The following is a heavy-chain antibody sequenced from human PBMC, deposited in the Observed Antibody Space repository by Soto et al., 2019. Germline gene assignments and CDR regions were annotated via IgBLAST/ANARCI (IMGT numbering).Heavy chain of an antibody. CDR2: IRTTTDGGTA. D-gene: IGHD2-2*01. CDR3: ATGVLPPDY. Sequence: GGSLRLSCAVSGFTFSNAWMNWVRQAPGKGLEWVGLIRTTTDGGTADHAAPVQGRFTISRDDLKDILYLQMNSLRIEDTAVYYCATGVLPPDYWGQGTLVTVSS. J-gene: IGHJ4*02. CDR1: GFTFSNAW. V-gene: IGHV3-15*01.